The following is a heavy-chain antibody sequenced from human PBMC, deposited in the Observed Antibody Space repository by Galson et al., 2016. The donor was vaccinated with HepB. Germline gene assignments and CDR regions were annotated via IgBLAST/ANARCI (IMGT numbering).Heavy chain of an antibody. V-gene: IGHV3-7*01. J-gene: IGHJ6*03. D-gene: IGHD3-16*02. CDR3: ARGSGPGSSRFRFYFYMDM. CDR1: GFTFNVYW. CDR2: IKQDGNEK. Sequence: SLRLSCAASGFTFNVYWMTWVRQAPGKGLEWVANIKQDGNEKHYVDSVKGRFTISRDNANVSLHLQMNSLRVDDSAIYYCARGSGPGSSRFRFYFYMDMWGKGTTVTVSS.